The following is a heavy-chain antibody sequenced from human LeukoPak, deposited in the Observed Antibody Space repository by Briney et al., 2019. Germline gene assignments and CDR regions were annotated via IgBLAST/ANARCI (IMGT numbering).Heavy chain of an antibody. D-gene: IGHD1-7*01. J-gene: IGHJ5*02. V-gene: IGHV4-39*07. CDR3: ARDKGNYDGFDP. Sequence: PSETLSLTCTVSGDSIISTSFYWGWIRQPPGKGLEWIGSIYYSGSTYYNPSLKSRVTISVHTSKNQFSLKLSSVTAADTAVYYCARDKGNYDGFDPWGQGTLVTVSS. CDR1: GDSIISTSFY. CDR2: IYYSGST.